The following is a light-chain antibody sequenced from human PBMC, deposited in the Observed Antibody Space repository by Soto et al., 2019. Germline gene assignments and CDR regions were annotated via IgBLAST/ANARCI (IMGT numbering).Light chain of an antibody. J-gene: IGLJ1*01. CDR3: QVWDSSSDPPYV. V-gene: IGLV3-21*04. Sequence: YELTQPPSVSVAPGKTARITCGGNNIGSKSVHWYQQKPGQAPVLVIYYDSDRPSGIPERFSGSNSGNTATLTISRVEAGDEADYYCQVWDSSSDPPYVFGTGTKLTVL. CDR1: NIGSKS. CDR2: YDS.